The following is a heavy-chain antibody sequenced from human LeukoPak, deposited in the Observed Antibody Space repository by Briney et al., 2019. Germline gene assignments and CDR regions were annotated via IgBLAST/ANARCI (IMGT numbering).Heavy chain of an antibody. CDR3: MRGGEYSYETGDYTTRSPPGDY. V-gene: IGHV3-33*01. D-gene: IGHD3/OR15-3a*01. J-gene: IGHJ4*02. Sequence: VRSLRVSCVASGFSLSMNGMPWVRQAPGKGLEWVALIWYVGGNISYAESVRGRFTSSRDNSKNTLNLQMNTLRAEDTAVYYCMRGGEYSYETGDYTTRSPPGDYWGQGTLVTVSS. CDR1: GFSLSMNG. CDR2: IWYVGGNI.